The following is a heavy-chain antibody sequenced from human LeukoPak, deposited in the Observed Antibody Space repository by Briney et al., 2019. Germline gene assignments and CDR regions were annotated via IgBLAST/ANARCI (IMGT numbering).Heavy chain of an antibody. D-gene: IGHD2-2*01. CDR3: ARGEGYQLLDAFDI. CDR2: ISSGGSTI. CDR1: GFTFSSYE. Sequence: PGGSLRLSCAASGFTFSSYEMNWVRQAPGKGLEWVSHISSGGSTIYYADSVKGRFTISRDSAKKSLYLQMNSLRAGDTAVYYCARGEGYQLLDAFDIWGQGTMVTVSS. V-gene: IGHV3-48*03. J-gene: IGHJ3*02.